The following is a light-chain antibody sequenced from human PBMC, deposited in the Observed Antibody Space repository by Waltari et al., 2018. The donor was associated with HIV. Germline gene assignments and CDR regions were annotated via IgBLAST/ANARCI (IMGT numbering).Light chain of an antibody. V-gene: IGLV2-14*01. CDR2: EVS. CDR1: SSDVGGYTY. Sequence: QSALTQPASVSGSPGQSLTISCTGTSSDVGGYTYVSWYQQHPGKAPKLMISEVSNRPSGVSNRFSGSKSGNTASLTISGLQVEDEADYYCSSYTSSSTLYVFGTGTKVTVL. CDR3: SSYTSSSTLYV. J-gene: IGLJ1*01.